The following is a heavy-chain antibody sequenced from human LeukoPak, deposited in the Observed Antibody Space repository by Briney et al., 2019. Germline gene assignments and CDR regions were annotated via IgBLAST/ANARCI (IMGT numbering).Heavy chain of an antibody. J-gene: IGHJ4*02. Sequence: PGGSLRLSCAASGFTFSRYWMHWVRHAPGKGLVWVSRIESDGTTTTYADSVKGRFTISRDNAKNTLYLQMNSLRAEDTAVYYCTRGQSSGYSSGHYWGQGTLVTVPS. CDR3: TRGQSSGYSSGHY. CDR1: GFTFSRYW. D-gene: IGHD3-22*01. V-gene: IGHV3-74*01. CDR2: IESDGTTT.